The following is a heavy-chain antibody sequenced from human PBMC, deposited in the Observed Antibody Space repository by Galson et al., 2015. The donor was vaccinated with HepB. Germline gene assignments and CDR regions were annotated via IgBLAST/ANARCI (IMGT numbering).Heavy chain of an antibody. D-gene: IGHD2-2*01. CDR1: GFTFSSYG. CDR3: VRAVGCSSTSCYVSYFDY. J-gene: IGHJ4*02. CDR2: TSYDGSNK. Sequence: SLRLSCAASGFTFSSYGMHWVRQAPGKGLEWVAVTSYDGSNKYYADSVKGRFTISRDNSKNTLYLQMNSLRAEDTAVYYCVRAVGCSSTSCYVSYFDYWGQGTLVTVSS. V-gene: IGHV3-30*03.